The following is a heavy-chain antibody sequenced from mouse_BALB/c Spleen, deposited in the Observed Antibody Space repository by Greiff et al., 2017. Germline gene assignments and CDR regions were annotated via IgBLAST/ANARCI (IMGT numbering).Heavy chain of an antibody. CDR3: ATYGNYAY. CDR1: GFSLTSYG. Sequence: VHLVESGPGLVAPSQSLSITCTVSGFSLTSYGVHWVRQPPGKGLEWLGVIWAGGSTNYNSALMSRLSISKDNSKSQVFLKMNSLQTDDTAMYYCATYGNYAYWGQGTLVTVSA. V-gene: IGHV2-9*02. D-gene: IGHD2-10*02. J-gene: IGHJ3*01. CDR2: IWAGGST.